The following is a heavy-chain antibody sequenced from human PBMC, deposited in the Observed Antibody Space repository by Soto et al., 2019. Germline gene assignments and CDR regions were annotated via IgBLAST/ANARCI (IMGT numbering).Heavy chain of an antibody. V-gene: IGHV4-39*02. CDR1: GGSISSSSYY. D-gene: IGHD2-15*01. CDR3: AREGGRYCTGGSCQVDY. J-gene: IGHJ4*02. CDR2: IYYSGNT. Sequence: QLQLQESGPGLVKPSETLSLTCTVSGGSISSSSYYWGWIRQPPGKGLEWIGSIYYSGNTYYTPSHKSLVNISVDTYKNKSSLKLSSVTAEDTAVYYWAREGGRYCTGGSCQVDYWGQGTLVTVSS.